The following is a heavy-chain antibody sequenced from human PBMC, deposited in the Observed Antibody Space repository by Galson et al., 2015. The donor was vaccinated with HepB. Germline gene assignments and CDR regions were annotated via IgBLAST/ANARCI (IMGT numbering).Heavy chain of an antibody. V-gene: IGHV4-59*01. J-gene: IGHJ4*02. CDR1: GGPISSYY. D-gene: IGHD3-16*02. CDR2: IYYSGST. Sequence: TLSLTCTVSGGPISSYYWSWIRQPPGKGLEWIGYIYYSGSTNYNPSLKSRVTISVDTSKNQFSLKLSSVTAADTAVYYCARVDTMITFGGVIVRALDYWGQGTLVTVSS. CDR3: ARVDTMITFGGVIVRALDY.